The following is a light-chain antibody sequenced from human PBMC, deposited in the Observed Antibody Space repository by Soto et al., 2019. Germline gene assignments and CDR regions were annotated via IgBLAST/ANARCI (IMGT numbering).Light chain of an antibody. Sequence: ELVMTQSPATLSVSPGETATLSCRASQSVGSAVAWYQHKTGQAPRLLIVGASIRATGVPGRFSGGGSGTEFTLTISSLQSEDFAVYYCQQYKNWPPLTFGGGTTVEIK. CDR1: QSVGSA. V-gene: IGKV3-15*01. J-gene: IGKJ4*01. CDR2: GAS. CDR3: QQYKNWPPLT.